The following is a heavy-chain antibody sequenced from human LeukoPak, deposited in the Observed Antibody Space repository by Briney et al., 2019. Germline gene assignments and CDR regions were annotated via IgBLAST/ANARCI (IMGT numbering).Heavy chain of an antibody. CDR2: IWFDGSNK. CDR3: ARDRPGGGINGMDV. D-gene: IGHD3-16*01. V-gene: IGHV3-33*01. CDR1: GFIFSSHG. J-gene: IGHJ6*02. Sequence: ERSLTLSCAASGFIFSSHGMHWVRQAPSKGLEWVAVIWFDGSNKYYADSVKGRFTISRDNSKNTLYLKMNSLRAEDTAMYYCARDRPGGGINGMDVWGQGTTVTVSS.